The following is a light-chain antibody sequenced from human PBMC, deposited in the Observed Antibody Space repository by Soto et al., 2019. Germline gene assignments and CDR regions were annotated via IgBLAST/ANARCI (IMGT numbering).Light chain of an antibody. Sequence: QSALTQPASVSGSPGQSITISCTGTSSDVGSYNLVSWYQHHPGKAPKLMIYEGSKRPSGVSNRFSGSKSGNTASLTISGLQAEDEADYFCCSYAGSSTFEEYVFGTGTKLTVL. CDR1: SSDVGSYNL. V-gene: IGLV2-23*03. CDR3: CSYAGSSTFEEYV. CDR2: EGS. J-gene: IGLJ1*01.